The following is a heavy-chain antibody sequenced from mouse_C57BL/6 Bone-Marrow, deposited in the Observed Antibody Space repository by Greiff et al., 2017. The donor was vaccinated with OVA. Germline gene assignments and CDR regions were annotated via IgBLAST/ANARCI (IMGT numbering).Heavy chain of an antibody. V-gene: IGHV1-62-2*01. D-gene: IGHD2-4*01. CDR1: GYTFTEYT. Sequence: VQLQQSGAELVKPGASVKLSCKASGYTFTEYTIHWVKQRPGQGLEWIGWFYPGSGSIKYNEKFKDKATLTADKSYSTVYMELSSLTSAVSAFYFCARHSYDFSSWFAYWGQGTLVTVSA. J-gene: IGHJ3*01. CDR2: FYPGSGSI. CDR3: ARHSYDFSSWFAY.